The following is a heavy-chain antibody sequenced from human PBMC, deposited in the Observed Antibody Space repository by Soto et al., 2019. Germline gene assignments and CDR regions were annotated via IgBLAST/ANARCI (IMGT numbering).Heavy chain of an antibody. CDR1: GYSFTNYW. J-gene: IGHJ6*02. CDR2: IYPGDSDT. D-gene: IGHD6-13*01. CDR3: ARTSAAGKYYYGMDV. Sequence: GDSLKICCKGSGYSFTNYWIGWVRQMPGKGLESMGIIYPGDSDTRYSPSFQGQVTISADKSISTAYLQWSSLKASDTAMYYCARTSAAGKYYYGMDVCGQGT. V-gene: IGHV5-51*01.